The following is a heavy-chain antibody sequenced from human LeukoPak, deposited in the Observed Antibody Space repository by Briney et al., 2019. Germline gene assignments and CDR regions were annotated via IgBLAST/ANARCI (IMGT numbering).Heavy chain of an antibody. CDR1: GYTFTSYG. Sequence: GASVKVSCKASGYTFTSYGISWVRQAPGQRLEWMGWISAYNGNTNYAQKLQGRVTMTTDTSTSTAYMELRSLRSDDTAVYYCARAARRINDFWSGSLPGYFDYWGQGTLVTVSS. CDR3: ARAARRINDFWSGSLPGYFDY. CDR2: ISAYNGNT. J-gene: IGHJ4*02. D-gene: IGHD3-3*01. V-gene: IGHV1-18*01.